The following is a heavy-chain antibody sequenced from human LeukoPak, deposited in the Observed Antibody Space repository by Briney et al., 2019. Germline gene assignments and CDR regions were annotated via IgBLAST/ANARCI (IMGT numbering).Heavy chain of an antibody. J-gene: IGHJ5*02. CDR2: IYYSGSTSGST. Sequence: SETLSLTCTVSGGSISSYYWSWIRQPPGKGLEWIGYIYYSGSTSGSTNYNPSLKSRVTISVDTSKNQFSRKLSSVTAADTAVYYCARGEDLWSQGTLVTVSS. V-gene: IGHV4-59*01. CDR3: ARGEDL. CDR1: GGSISSYY.